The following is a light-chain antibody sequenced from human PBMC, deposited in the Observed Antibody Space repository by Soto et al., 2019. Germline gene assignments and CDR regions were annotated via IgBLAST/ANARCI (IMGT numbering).Light chain of an antibody. J-gene: IGLJ3*02. CDR1: SSNIGHNY. Sequence: QSVLTQPPSVSVAPGQKVTISCSGSSSNIGHNYVSWYQQFPGTAPKLLIHENSKRPSGIPYRFSGSKSGTSATLGITGLQTGDEADYYCATWDNSLNAGAFGGGTKLTVL. CDR3: ATWDNSLNAGA. V-gene: IGLV1-51*02. CDR2: ENS.